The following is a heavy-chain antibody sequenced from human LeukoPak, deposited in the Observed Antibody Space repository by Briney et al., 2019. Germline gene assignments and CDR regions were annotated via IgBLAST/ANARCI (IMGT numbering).Heavy chain of an antibody. CDR1: GFTFNNYG. D-gene: IGHD3-3*01. Sequence: GGSLRLSCAASGFTFNNYGMHWVRQAPGKGLEWVALISYDGTNIYYADSVKGRFTISRDNSRNTLYLQMNSLRVADTAVYHCAKDRNFWSGPRNYFDSWGQGTLVTVSS. CDR2: ISYDGTNI. V-gene: IGHV3-30*18. J-gene: IGHJ4*02. CDR3: AKDRNFWSGPRNYFDS.